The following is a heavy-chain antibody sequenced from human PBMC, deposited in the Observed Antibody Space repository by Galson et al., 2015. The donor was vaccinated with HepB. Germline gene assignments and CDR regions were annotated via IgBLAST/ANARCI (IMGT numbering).Heavy chain of an antibody. D-gene: IGHD1-26*01. CDR3: AKERWLAATQYYFDY. Sequence: SLRLSCAASGFTFSNSAMSWVRQAPGKGLEWVSAVSGSGDSTYYADFVKGRFTISRDNSKNTLNLQLNSLRAEDTAVYYCAKERWLAATQYYFDYWGQGTLVTVSS. J-gene: IGHJ4*02. CDR2: VSGSGDST. V-gene: IGHV3-23*01. CDR1: GFTFSNSA.